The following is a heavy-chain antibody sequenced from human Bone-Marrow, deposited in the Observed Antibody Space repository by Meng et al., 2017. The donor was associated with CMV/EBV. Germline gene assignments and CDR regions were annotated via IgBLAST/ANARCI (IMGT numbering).Heavy chain of an antibody. D-gene: IGHD1-14*01. CDR3: PYGRYYYYYGMDV. J-gene: IGHJ6*02. CDR1: GGSISSSSYY. V-gene: IGHV4-39*01. CDR2: IYYSGST. Sequence: SETLSLTCTVSGGSISSSSYYWGWIRQPPGKGLKWIGSIYYSGSTYYNPSLKSRVTISVDTSKNQFSLKLSSVTAADTAVYYCPYGRYYYYYGMDVWGQGTTVTVSS.